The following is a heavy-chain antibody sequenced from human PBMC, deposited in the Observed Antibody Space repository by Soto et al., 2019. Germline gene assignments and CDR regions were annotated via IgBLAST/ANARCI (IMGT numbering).Heavy chain of an antibody. CDR3: AKDKGRSLTGGMDV. CDR1: GFTFSSFG. J-gene: IGHJ6*02. Sequence: GGSLRLSCAASGFTFSSFGMHWVRQAPGKGLEWVAVMSFDGNSKYYADSMKGRFIISRDNSKNALYLEMNSLRAEDTAVYYCAKDKGRSLTGGMDVWGQGTTVTVSS. CDR2: MSFDGNSK. D-gene: IGHD3-9*01. V-gene: IGHV3-30*18.